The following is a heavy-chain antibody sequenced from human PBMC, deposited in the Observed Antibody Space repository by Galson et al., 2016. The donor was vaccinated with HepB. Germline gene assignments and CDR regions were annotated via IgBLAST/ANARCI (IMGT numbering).Heavy chain of an antibody. J-gene: IGHJ5*02. Sequence: SETLSLTCSVSGGSITSSTYWGWIRQPPGKGLEWIGSIYYSGTTHYNPSLNSRVTISVDTSKTQFSLNLTSVTAADTAAYYCVRPQYYYDSGGFYGNWFDPWGQGTLVTVSS. CDR3: VRPQYYYDSGGFYGNWFDP. CDR1: GGSITSSTY. V-gene: IGHV4-39*01. CDR2: IYYSGTT. D-gene: IGHD3-22*01.